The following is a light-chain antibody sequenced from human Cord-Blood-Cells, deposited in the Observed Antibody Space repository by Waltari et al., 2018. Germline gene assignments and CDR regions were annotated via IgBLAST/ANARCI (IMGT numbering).Light chain of an antibody. CDR3: SSYAGSNNLV. CDR1: SSDVGGYNY. Sequence: QSALTQPPPASGSPGQSVTISCTGTSSDVGGYNYVSWYQQHPGKAPKLMIYEVSKRPSGVPDRFSGSESDNTASLTVSGLQSEDEANYYCSSYAGSNNLVFGTGTKVTVL. V-gene: IGLV2-8*01. J-gene: IGLJ1*01. CDR2: EVS.